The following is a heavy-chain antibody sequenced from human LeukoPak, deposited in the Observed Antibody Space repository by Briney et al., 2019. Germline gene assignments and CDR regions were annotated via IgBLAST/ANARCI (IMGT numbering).Heavy chain of an antibody. CDR2: IRKKANTYST. V-gene: IGHV3-72*01. CDR1: GFRFSDYY. CDR3: ARATTGAFDI. J-gene: IGHJ3*02. D-gene: IGHD1-1*01. Sequence: PGGSLRLSCAASGFRFSDYYIDWVRQAPGKGLEWVGRIRKKANTYSTEYAASVKGRFTISRDDSRNSLYLQMNTLKSEDTAVYYSARATTGAFDIWGQGTKVTVFS.